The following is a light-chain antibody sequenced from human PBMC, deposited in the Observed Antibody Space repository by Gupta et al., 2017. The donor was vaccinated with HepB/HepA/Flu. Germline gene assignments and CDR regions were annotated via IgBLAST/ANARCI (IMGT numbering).Light chain of an antibody. V-gene: IGLV1-51*01. J-gene: IGLJ3*02. Sequence: HSVLTPPPSVSAAPSPRGTITCSGSNANVANNYVSWYQHVPGTAPKLLLYDNLKRPAGIPERFSGFKSGTSVTLVITGLRAEDEADYYCGTWDTSRKEGVFGGGTKVTVL. CDR2: DNL. CDR3: GTWDTSRKEGV. CDR1: NANVANNY.